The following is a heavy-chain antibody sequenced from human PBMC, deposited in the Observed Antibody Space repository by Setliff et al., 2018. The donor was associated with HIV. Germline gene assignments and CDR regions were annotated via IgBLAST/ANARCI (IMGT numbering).Heavy chain of an antibody. CDR2: LYYDGNT. Sequence: SETLSLTCTVSAYSIRNGYYWGWIRQSPGKGLEWIGTLYYDGNTNYNPSLESRVTISVDTSKNQFSLKLSSVTAADTAVYYCAREEKLSAVAGTMYYYYAMDVWGQGTTVTVSS. D-gene: IGHD6-19*01. V-gene: IGHV4-38-2*02. CDR3: AREEKLSAVAGTMYYYYAMDV. J-gene: IGHJ6*02. CDR1: AYSIRNGYY.